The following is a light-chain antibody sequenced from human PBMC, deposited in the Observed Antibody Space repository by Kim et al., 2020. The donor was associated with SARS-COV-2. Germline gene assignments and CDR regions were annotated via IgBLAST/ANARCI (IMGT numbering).Light chain of an antibody. V-gene: IGKV1-33*01. Sequence: DIQMTQSPSSLSASVGDTVTLSCQASQDITEYLAWYQQKPGKAPKLVIYDASKLQVGVPSRFSGSGSGTDFTFTISSLQPEDIATYYCQQYGLLPLTFGGGTKVDIK. CDR2: DAS. J-gene: IGKJ4*01. CDR1: QDITEY. CDR3: QQYGLLPLT.